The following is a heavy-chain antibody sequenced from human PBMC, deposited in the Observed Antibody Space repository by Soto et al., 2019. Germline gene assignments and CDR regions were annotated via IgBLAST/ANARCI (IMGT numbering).Heavy chain of an antibody. CDR3: ATLYSSSWSSSNWFDP. CDR2: INHSGST. V-gene: IGHV4-34*01. CDR1: GGSFSGYY. D-gene: IGHD6-13*01. Sequence: TSETLSLTCAVYGGSFSGYYWTWIRQPPGTGLEWIGEINHSGSTNYNPSLKSRVTISVDTSKNQFSLKLSSVTAADTAVYYCATLYSSSWSSSNWFDPWGQGTLVTVSS. J-gene: IGHJ5*02.